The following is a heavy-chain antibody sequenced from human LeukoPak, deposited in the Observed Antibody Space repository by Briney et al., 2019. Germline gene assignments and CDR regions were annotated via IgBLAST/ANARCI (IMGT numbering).Heavy chain of an antibody. CDR3: AKDEYCSSTSCYATYGFDI. CDR1: GLTFSSYA. Sequence: GGSLRLSCAASGLTFSSYAMSWVRQAPGKRLEWVSVISVSGGSTYYADSVKGRFTISRDNSKNTLYLQMNSLRAEDTAVYYCAKDEYCSSTSCYATYGFDIWGQGTMVTVSS. V-gene: IGHV3-23*01. J-gene: IGHJ3*02. CDR2: ISVSGGST. D-gene: IGHD2-2*01.